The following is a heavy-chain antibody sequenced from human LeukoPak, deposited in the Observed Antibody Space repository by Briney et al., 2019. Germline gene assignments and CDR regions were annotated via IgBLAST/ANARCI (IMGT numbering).Heavy chain of an antibody. CDR3: ARRTVTTGPPYYYYYYYMDV. V-gene: IGHV3-48*01. D-gene: IGHD4-17*01. J-gene: IGHJ6*03. CDR1: GFTFSSYS. CDR2: ISSRSGTI. Sequence: PGGSLRLSCAASGFTFSSYSMNWVRQAPGKGLEWVSYISSRSGTIYYADSVKGRFTISRDNAKNSLYLQMNSLRAEDTAVYYCARRTVTTGPPYYYYYYYMDVWGKGTTVTLSS.